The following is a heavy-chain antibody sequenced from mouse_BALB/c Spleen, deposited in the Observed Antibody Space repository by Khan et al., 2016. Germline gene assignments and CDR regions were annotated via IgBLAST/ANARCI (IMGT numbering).Heavy chain of an antibody. J-gene: IGHJ3*01. Sequence: QIQLVQSGPELKKPGETVKISCKASGFTFTNYGMNWVKQAPGKGLKWMGWINTYTGEPTYADDFKGRFAFSLQTSASTVYLQINNLKNEDTATYFCAIGGDYGGFASWGQGTRVTVSA. CDR3: AIGGDYGGFAS. V-gene: IGHV9-3-1*01. CDR1: GFTFTNYG. CDR2: INTYTGEP. D-gene: IGHD2-13*01.